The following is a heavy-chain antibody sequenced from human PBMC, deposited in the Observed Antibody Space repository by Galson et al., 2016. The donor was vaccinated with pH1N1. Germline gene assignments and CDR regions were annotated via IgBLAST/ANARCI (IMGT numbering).Heavy chain of an antibody. V-gene: IGHV1-18*04. CDR1: GYTFTSYG. CDR3: ARGAPGGFQYYGMDV. J-gene: IGHJ6*02. Sequence: QSGAEVKKPGASVKVSCKASGYTFTSYGISWVRQAPGQGLEWMGWISAYTGNRNYAQKLQGRVTVTTDTSTSTAYMELRSLRSDDTAVYYCARGAPGGFQYYGMDVWGQGTTVTVSS. D-gene: IGHD3-16*01. CDR2: ISAYTGNR.